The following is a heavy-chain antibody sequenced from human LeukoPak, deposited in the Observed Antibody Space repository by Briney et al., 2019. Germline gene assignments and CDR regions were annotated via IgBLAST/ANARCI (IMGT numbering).Heavy chain of an antibody. V-gene: IGHV1-69*04. CDR1: GGTFSSYA. J-gene: IGHJ3*02. CDR3: ANYGSGSYITRDAFDI. Sequence: SVKVSCKASGGTFSSYAISWVRQAPGQGLEWMGRIIPILGIANYAQKFQGRVTITADKSTSTAYMELSSLRSEDMAVYYCANYGSGSYITRDAFDIWGQGTMVTVSS. D-gene: IGHD3-10*01. CDR2: IIPILGIA.